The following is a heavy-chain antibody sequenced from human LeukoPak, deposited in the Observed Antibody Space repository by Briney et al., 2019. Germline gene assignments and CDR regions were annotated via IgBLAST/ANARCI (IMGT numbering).Heavy chain of an antibody. Sequence: SETLSLTCAVSGGSFSGYYRSWIRQPPGKGLEWIGEINHSGSTNYNPSLKSRVTISVDTSKNQFSLKLSSVTAADTAVYYCATGYYFDYWGQGTLVTVSS. CDR3: ATGYYFDY. V-gene: IGHV4-34*01. CDR2: INHSGST. CDR1: GGSFSGYY. D-gene: IGHD7-27*01. J-gene: IGHJ4*02.